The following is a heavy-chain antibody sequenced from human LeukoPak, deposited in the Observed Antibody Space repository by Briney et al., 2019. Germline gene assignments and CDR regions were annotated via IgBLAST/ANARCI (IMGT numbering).Heavy chain of an antibody. J-gene: IGHJ4*02. CDR1: GFPFSGSW. Sequence: PGGSLRLSCAASGFPFSGSWMDWVRQAPGKRMEWVANIKQDGSEKHYADSVKGRFTISRDNAKNSLFWQMSGLRAEDTAVYYCSRSLDYWGQGALVTVSS. CDR2: IKQDGSEK. CDR3: SRSLDY. V-gene: IGHV3-7*01.